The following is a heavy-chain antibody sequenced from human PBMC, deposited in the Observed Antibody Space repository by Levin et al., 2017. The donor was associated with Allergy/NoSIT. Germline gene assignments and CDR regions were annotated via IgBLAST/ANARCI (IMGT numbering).Heavy chain of an antibody. V-gene: IGHV3-11*01. Sequence: GESLKISCAASGFTFSDYYMSWIRQAPGKGLEWVSYISSSGSTIYYADSVKGRFTISRDNAKNSLYLQMNSLRAEDTAVYYCAREGASSSSYYYYGMDVWGQGTTVTVSS. CDR3: AREGASSSSYYYYGMDV. CDR1: GFTFSDYY. J-gene: IGHJ6*02. D-gene: IGHD6-6*01. CDR2: ISSSGSTI.